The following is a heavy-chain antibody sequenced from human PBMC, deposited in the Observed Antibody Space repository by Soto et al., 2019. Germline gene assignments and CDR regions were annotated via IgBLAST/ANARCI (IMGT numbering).Heavy chain of an antibody. D-gene: IGHD3-10*01. J-gene: IGHJ5*02. CDR1: GYTFTGYY. CDR3: ARGGITMVRGPTPWFDP. CDR2: INPNSGGT. Sequence: VASVKVSCKASGYTFTGYYMHWVRQAPGQGLEWMGWINPNSGGTNYAQKFQGWVTMTRDTSISTAYMELSRLRSDDTAVYYCARGGITMVRGPTPWFDPWGQGTLVTVSS. V-gene: IGHV1-2*04.